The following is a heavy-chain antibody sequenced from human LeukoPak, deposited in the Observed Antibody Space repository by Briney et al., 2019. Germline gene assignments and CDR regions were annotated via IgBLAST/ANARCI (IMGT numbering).Heavy chain of an antibody. V-gene: IGHV1-69*01. Sequence: GASVTVSCKASGGTFISYAISWVRQAPGQGLEWMGEIIPIFGRANYAQKFQGRVTITADESTSTAYMELSSLRSEDTAVYYCARALTRHSFYYWGQGTLLTVSS. CDR1: GGTFISYA. J-gene: IGHJ4*02. CDR3: ARALTRHSFYY. CDR2: IIPIFGRA.